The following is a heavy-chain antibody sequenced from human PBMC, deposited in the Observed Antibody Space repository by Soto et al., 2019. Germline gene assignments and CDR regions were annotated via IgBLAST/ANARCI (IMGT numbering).Heavy chain of an antibody. J-gene: IGHJ6*02. V-gene: IGHV3-73*01. CDR3: TRSVVVPAATWDYYGMDV. CDR1: GFTFSCSA. Sequence: GGSLRLSCAASGFTFSCSAMHWVRQASGKGLEWVGRIRSKANSYATAYAASVKGRFTISRDDSKNTAYLQMNSLKTEDTAVYYCTRSVVVPAATWDYYGMDVWGQGTTVTVSS. CDR2: IRSKANSYAT. D-gene: IGHD2-2*01.